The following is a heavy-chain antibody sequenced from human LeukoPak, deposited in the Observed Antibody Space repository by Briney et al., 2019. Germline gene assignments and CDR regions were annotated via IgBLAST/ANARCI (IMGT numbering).Heavy chain of an antibody. J-gene: IGHJ3*02. CDR1: GYTFTSYG. D-gene: IGHD3-3*01. CDR3: ARAEYDFWSGYYSGGAFDI. CDR2: ISAYNGNT. Sequence: ASVKVSCKASGYTFTSYGISWVQQAPGQGLEWMGWISAYNGNTNYAQKLQGRVTMTTDTSTSTAYMELRSLRSDDTAVYYCARAEYDFWSGYYSGGAFDIWGQGTMVTVSS. V-gene: IGHV1-18*01.